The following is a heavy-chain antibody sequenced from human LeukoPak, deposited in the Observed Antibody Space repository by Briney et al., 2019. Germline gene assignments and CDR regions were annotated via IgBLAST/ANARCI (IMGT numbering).Heavy chain of an antibody. CDR1: GFTFSSYG. Sequence: GGSLRLSCAASGFTFSSYGMSWVRQAPGKGLEWVSAISGSGGSTYYADSVKGRFTISRDNSKNTLYLQMNSLRAEDTAVYYCAKGPMVRGVIISLDYWGQGTLVTISS. CDR3: AKGPMVRGVIISLDY. V-gene: IGHV3-23*01. J-gene: IGHJ4*02. D-gene: IGHD3-10*01. CDR2: ISGSGGST.